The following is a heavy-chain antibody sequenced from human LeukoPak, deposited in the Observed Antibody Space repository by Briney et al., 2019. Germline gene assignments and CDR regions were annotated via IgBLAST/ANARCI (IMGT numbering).Heavy chain of an antibody. CDR1: GGSISSYN. Sequence: PSETLSLTRTVSGGSISSYNWNWIRQPPGKGLEWIGYISESGSTNYNSSLENRVTLSLDTSKNEISLNLRSATVADTAVYYFARQDVLGKYPPPYYMDVWGKGTTVIVS. D-gene: IGHD3-9*01. CDR3: ARQDVLGKYPPPYYMDV. V-gene: IGHV4-59*08. CDR2: ISESGST. J-gene: IGHJ6*03.